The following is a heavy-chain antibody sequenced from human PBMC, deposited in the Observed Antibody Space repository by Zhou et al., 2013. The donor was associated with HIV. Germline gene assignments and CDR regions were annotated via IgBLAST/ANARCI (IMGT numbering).Heavy chain of an antibody. CDR1: GGTFSSYA. J-gene: IGHJ1*01. V-gene: IGHV1-69*04. Sequence: QVQLVQSGAEVKKPGSSVKVSCKASGGTFSSYAISWVRQAPGQGLEWMGRIIPILGIANYAQKFQGRVTITADKSTSTAYMELSSLRSEDTAVYYCASIGEVGEVVPAAIGAEYFQHWGQGTLVTVSS. CDR2: IIPILGIA. D-gene: IGHD2-2*01. CDR3: ASIGEVGEVVPAAIGAEYFQH.